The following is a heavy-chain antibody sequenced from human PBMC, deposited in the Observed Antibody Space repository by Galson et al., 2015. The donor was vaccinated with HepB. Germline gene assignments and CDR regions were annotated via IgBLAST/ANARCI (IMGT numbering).Heavy chain of an antibody. CDR3: ARDHGSVRGVIIVYYDMDV. Sequence: SVKVSCKASGYTFTSYAMHWVRQAPGQRLEWMGWINAGNGNTKYSQKFQGRVTITRDTSASTAYMELSSLRSEDTAVYYCARDHGSVRGVIIVYYDMDVWGQGTTVTVSS. CDR1: GYTFTSYA. V-gene: IGHV1-3*01. D-gene: IGHD3-10*01. J-gene: IGHJ6*02. CDR2: INAGNGNT.